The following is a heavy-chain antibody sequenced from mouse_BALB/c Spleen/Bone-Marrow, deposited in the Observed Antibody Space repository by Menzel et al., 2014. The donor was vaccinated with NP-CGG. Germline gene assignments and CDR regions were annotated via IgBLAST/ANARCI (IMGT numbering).Heavy chain of an antibody. CDR3: ARDWDYYAMDY. V-gene: IGHV1-77*01. J-gene: IGHJ4*01. CDR1: SYTFTDYY. CDR2: IYPGSGNT. Sequence: VQLQQSGAELARPGASVKLSCKASSYTFTDYYINWVKQRTGQGLEWIGEIYPGSGNTYYNEKFKGKATLTADKSSSTAYMQLSSLTSEDSAVYFCARDWDYYAMDYWVQGTSVTVSS. D-gene: IGHD4-1*01.